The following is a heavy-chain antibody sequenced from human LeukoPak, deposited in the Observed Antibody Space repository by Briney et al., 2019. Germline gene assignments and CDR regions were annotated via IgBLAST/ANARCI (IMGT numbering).Heavy chain of an antibody. CDR1: GFTVSSSY. D-gene: IGHD4-17*01. CDR2: FYSGGET. Sequence: GGSLRLSCAASGFTVSSSYMSWVRQAPGKGLEWVSVFYSGGETYYTDSVKGRFTISRDNSKNTLYLQTNSLRAEDTAVYYCAKLDYGEDFDYWGQGTLVTVSS. CDR3: AKLDYGEDFDY. J-gene: IGHJ4*02. V-gene: IGHV3-53*01.